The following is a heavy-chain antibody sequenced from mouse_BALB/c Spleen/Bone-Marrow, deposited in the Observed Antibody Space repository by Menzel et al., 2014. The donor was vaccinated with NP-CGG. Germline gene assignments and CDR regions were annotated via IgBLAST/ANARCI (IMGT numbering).Heavy chain of an antibody. CDR2: IDPYYGGT. Sequence: EVKLQESGPELEKTAASVKISCKASGNSFTGFNMNWVKQSNGKSLEGIGNIDPYYGGTSYNQKSKGKATLTVDKSSSTAYMHLKSRRSEDSAIYYCASTMIAPFAYWGQGTLVTISA. CDR3: ASTMIAPFAY. CDR1: GNSFTGFN. V-gene: IGHV1S135*01. D-gene: IGHD2-4*01. J-gene: IGHJ3*01.